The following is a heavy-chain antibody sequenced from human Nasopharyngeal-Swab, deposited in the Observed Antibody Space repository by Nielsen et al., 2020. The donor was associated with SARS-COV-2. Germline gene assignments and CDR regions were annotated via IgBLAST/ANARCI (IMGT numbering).Heavy chain of an antibody. CDR2: INPGGGSA. CDR1: DYTFTRYY. CDR3: ARGGDPREVVAATDCFDP. Sequence: ASVKVSCKASDYTFTRYYIHWVRQAPGQGLEWMGIINPGGGSARYPQNFQGRVTMTRDTSTSTVYMELSSLRSEDTAVYYCARGGDPREVVAATDCFDPWGQGTLVTVSS. D-gene: IGHD2-15*01. J-gene: IGHJ5*02. V-gene: IGHV1-46*01.